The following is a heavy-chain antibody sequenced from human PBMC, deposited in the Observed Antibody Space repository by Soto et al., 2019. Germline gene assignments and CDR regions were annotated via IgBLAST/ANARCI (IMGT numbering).Heavy chain of an antibody. Sequence: GESLKISCKGSGYSFTSYWIGWVRQMPGKGLEWMGIIYPGDSDTRYSPSFQGQVTISADKSISTAYLQWSSLKASDTAMYYCARLPNLLYNWNVEGKARKDYYYRMDVWSQGTTVTVSS. CDR3: ARLPNLLYNWNVEGKARKDYYYRMDV. CDR2: IYPGDSDT. CDR1: GYSFTSYW. J-gene: IGHJ6*02. V-gene: IGHV5-51*01. D-gene: IGHD1-20*01.